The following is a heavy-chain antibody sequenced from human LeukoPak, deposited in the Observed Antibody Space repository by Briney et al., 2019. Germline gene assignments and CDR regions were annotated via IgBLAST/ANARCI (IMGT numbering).Heavy chain of an antibody. CDR2: LKEVVSEI. J-gene: IGHJ4*01. D-gene: IGHD4-17*01. V-gene: IGHV3-7*02. CDR3: ARHPDAGTVDD. Sequence: GGSLRLSFAAPGFSSVSMWLTWVAKVQGKGRNWAPSLKEVVSEIYYVESVKGRLTISRDNAQNSLFQPMTGLRSEDTPLYYCARHPDAGTVDDWGQGTLVT. CDR1: GFSSVSMW.